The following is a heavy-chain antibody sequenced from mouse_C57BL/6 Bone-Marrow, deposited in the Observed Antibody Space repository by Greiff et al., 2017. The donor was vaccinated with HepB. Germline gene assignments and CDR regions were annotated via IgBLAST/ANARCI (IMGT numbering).Heavy chain of an antibody. J-gene: IGHJ3*01. Sequence: EVQVVESGGDLVKPGGSLKLSCAASGFTFSSYGMSWVRQTPDKRLEWVATISSGGSYTYYPDSVKGRFTISRDNAKNTLYLQMSSLKSEDTAMYYCARRCKAWFAYWGQGTLVTVSA. CDR1: GFTFSSYG. CDR2: ISSGGSYT. CDR3: ARRCKAWFAY. V-gene: IGHV5-6*01.